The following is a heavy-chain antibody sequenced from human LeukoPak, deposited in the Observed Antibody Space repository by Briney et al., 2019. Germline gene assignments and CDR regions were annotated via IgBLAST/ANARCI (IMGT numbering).Heavy chain of an antibody. CDR3: ARDEADTAIDAYIDY. Sequence: GGSLRLSCAASGFTFSSYGMHWVRQAPGKGLEWVAVIWYDGSNKYYADSVKGRFTISRDNSKNTLYLQMNSLRAEDTAVYYCARDEADTAIDAYIDYWGQGTLVTVSP. CDR1: GFTFSSYG. V-gene: IGHV3-33*01. J-gene: IGHJ4*02. CDR2: IWYDGSNK. D-gene: IGHD5-18*01.